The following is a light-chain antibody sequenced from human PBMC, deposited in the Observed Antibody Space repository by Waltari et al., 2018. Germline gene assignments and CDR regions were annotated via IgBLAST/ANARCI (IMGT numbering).Light chain of an antibody. CDR1: QSISSW. CDR2: KAS. J-gene: IGKJ2*01. V-gene: IGKV1-5*03. CDR3: QQYTSYPYT. Sequence: DIQMTQSPSTLSASVGDRVTLTCRASQSISSWFAWYQQKPGKAPKILIYKASNLESGVPSRFFGSASGTEFTLTIFSLQPDDFATYYCQQYTSYPYTFGQGTKLEVK.